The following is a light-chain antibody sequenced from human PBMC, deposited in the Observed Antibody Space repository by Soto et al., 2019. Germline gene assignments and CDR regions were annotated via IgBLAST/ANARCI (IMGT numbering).Light chain of an antibody. V-gene: IGKV3-11*01. J-gene: IGKJ1*01. Sequence: EIVLTQSPATLSLSPGERATLSCRASQSVSSYLAWYQQKPGQAPRLLIYDASNRATGIPGRFSGSGSGTDFTLTISRLEPEDFAVYYCQQYGGSPRTFGQGTKVDIK. CDR1: QSVSSY. CDR3: QQYGGSPRT. CDR2: DAS.